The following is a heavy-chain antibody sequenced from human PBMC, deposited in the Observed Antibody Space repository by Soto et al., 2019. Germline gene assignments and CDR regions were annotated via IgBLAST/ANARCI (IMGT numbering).Heavy chain of an antibody. CDR2: IYWNDDK. CDR3: AHSPRIAVAGAPRNYNWLDP. J-gene: IGHJ5*02. CDR1: GFSLSTSGVG. Sequence: SGPTLVNPTQTLTLTCTFSGFSLSTSGVGVGWIRQPPGKALEWLALIYWNDDKRYSPSLKSRLTITKDTSKNQVVLTMTNMDTVDTATYYCAHSPRIAVAGAPRNYNWLDPWGQGTLVTVAS. D-gene: IGHD6-19*01. V-gene: IGHV2-5*01.